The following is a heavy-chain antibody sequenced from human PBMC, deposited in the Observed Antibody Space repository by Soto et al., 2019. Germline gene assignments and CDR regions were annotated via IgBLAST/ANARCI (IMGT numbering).Heavy chain of an antibody. Sequence: GGSLRLSCAASGFNFSSYTMNWVRQAPGKGLEWVSSISSGNRYIYYADSVRGRLIISRDDATNSLYLQMTSLRAEDTAVYYCARDRCRSASCYQTYAFYLWGQGTMVTVSS. J-gene: IGHJ3*01. CDR3: ARDRCRSASCYQTYAFYL. CDR2: ISSGNRYI. CDR1: GFNFSSYT. V-gene: IGHV3-21*01. D-gene: IGHD2-15*01.